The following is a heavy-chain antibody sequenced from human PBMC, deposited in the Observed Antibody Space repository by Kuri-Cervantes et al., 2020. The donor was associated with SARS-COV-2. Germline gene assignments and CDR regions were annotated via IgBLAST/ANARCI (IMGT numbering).Heavy chain of an antibody. CDR3: ARGHSPGRWLQSGAFDI. CDR2: ISKGSDTI. D-gene: IGHD5-24*01. Sequence: GESLKISCAASGFTFNTYSMDWVRLAPGKGLEWLAYISKGSDTIYYADSVKGRFTISRDNAKNSLFLQMNSLRADDTAVYYCARGHSPGRWLQSGAFDIWGQGTMVTVSS. V-gene: IGHV3-48*01. CDR1: GFTFNTYS. J-gene: IGHJ3*02.